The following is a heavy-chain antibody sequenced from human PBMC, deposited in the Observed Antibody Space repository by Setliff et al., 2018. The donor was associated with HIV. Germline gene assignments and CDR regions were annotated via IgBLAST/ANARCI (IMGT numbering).Heavy chain of an antibody. CDR1: GGSFSGYY. CDR3: AREGDGIDF. V-gene: IGHV4-34*01. CDR2: ITHRGIT. J-gene: IGHJ4*02. D-gene: IGHD2-21*02. Sequence: SETLSLTCAVYGGSFSGYYWSWIRQPPGKGLEWIGEITHRGITDYNPSLKSRVTISVDASKNKSSLKLTSVTSADTAVYYCAREGDGIDFWGQGTLVTVSS.